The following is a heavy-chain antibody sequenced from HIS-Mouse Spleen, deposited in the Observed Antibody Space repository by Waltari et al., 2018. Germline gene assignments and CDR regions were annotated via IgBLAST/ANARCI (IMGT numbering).Heavy chain of an antibody. Sequence: QVQLQQWGAGLLKPSETLSLTCAVYGGSFSGYYWSWIRQPPGKGLEWIGESNHSGSTNYTPSLKSRVTISVDTSKNPFSLKLSSVTAADTAVYYCARGLSLAAAGAFDIWGQGTMVTVSS. J-gene: IGHJ3*02. CDR1: GGSFSGYY. CDR3: ARGLSLAAAGAFDI. V-gene: IGHV4-34*01. D-gene: IGHD6-13*01. CDR2: SNHSGST.